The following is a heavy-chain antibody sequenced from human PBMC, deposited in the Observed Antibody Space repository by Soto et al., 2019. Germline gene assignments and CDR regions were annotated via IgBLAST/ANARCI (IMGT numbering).Heavy chain of an antibody. CDR2: ISYGGSNK. V-gene: IGHV3-30*18. D-gene: IGHD6-13*01. CDR3: AKVYQQLVRRYYYYGMDV. J-gene: IGHJ6*02. CDR1: GFTFSSYG. Sequence: QVQLVESGGGVVQPGRSLRLSCAASGFTFSSYGMHWVRQSPGKGLEWVAVISYGGSNKYYADSVKGRFTISRGNSKNTLYLQMNSLRAEDTAVYYCAKVYQQLVRRYYYYGMDVWGQGTTVTVSS.